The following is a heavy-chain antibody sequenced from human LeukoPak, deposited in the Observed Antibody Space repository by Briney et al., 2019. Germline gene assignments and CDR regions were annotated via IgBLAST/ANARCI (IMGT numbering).Heavy chain of an antibody. V-gene: IGHV1-8*01. Sequence: GASVKVSCKASGYTFTSYDISWVRQATGQGLEWMGWMNPNTANTGYAQKFQGRVTMTRNTSISTAYMELSSLRSEDTAVYYCARGHSTYYYGSGSPSDFDYWGQGTLVTVSS. CDR3: ARGHSTYYYGSGSPSDFDY. D-gene: IGHD3-10*01. CDR2: MNPNTANT. CDR1: GYTFTSYD. J-gene: IGHJ4*02.